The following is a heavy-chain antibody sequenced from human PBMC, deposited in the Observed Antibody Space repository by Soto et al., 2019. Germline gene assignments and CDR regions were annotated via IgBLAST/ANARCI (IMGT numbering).Heavy chain of an antibody. V-gene: IGHV4-31*03. CDR1: GGPISSGAYY. CDR2: IYYSGNT. CDR3: ARVGLRLGDYFDY. J-gene: IGHJ4*02. D-gene: IGHD3-16*01. Sequence: QVQLQESGPGLVKPSQTLSLTCTVSGGPISSGAYYWSWIRQHPGKGLEWIGYIYYSGNTYYNPSLKSRVTISVDTSKNQFSLKLSSVSAADTAMYYCARVGLRLGDYFDYWGQGTLVSVSS.